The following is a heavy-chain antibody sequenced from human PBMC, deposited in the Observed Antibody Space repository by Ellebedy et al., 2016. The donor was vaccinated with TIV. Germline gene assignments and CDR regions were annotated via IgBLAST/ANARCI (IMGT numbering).Heavy chain of an antibody. V-gene: IGHV4-59*08. Sequence: MPSETLSLTCTVSGASISSYYWSRIRQPPGKGLEWIGYIYYNENTNYNPSLKSLVTISVDTSKNQFALNLNSVTAADTAVYFCASTPFSAGSGYHPHDYWGQGILVTVSS. D-gene: IGHD5-12*01. J-gene: IGHJ4*02. CDR2: IYYNENT. CDR1: GASISSYY. CDR3: ASTPFSAGSGYHPHDY.